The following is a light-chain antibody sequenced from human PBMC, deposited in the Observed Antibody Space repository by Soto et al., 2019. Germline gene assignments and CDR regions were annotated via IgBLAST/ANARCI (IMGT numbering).Light chain of an antibody. V-gene: IGKV3-20*01. CDR1: QSLSSSY. CDR2: GAS. Sequence: EIVLTQSPGTLSLSPGERATLSCRASQSLSSSYLAGYRKKPGRAPRLPILGASSRATVIPDRLSGSGSGTDFTLTISRLEPEDFAVYYCQQYGSSPTFGQGTKVDI. J-gene: IGKJ1*01. CDR3: QQYGSSPT.